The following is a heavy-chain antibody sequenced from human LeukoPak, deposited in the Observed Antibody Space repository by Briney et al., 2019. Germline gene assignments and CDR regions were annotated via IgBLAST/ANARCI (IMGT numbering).Heavy chain of an antibody. CDR2: IYYSGST. J-gene: IGHJ6*03. D-gene: IGHD5-12*01. V-gene: IGHV4-59*01. CDR1: GGSISSYY. CDR3: ARDAYSGYGPPDYYMDV. Sequence: KPSETLSLTCTVSGGSISSYYWSWIRQPPGKGLEWIGYIYYSGSTNYNPSLKSRVTISVDTSKDQFSLKLSSVTAADTAVYYCARDAYSGYGPPDYYMDVWGKGTTVTISS.